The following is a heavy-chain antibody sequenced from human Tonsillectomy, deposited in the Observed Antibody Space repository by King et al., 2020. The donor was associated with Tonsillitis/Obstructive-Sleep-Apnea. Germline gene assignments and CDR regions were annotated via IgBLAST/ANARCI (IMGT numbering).Heavy chain of an antibody. CDR2: ISYDGGKK. V-gene: IGHV3-30*01. J-gene: IGHJ3*02. CDR1: RFTFSSYA. D-gene: IGHD2-15*01. Sequence: QLVQSGGGVVQPGRSLRLSCAASRFTFSSYAMHLVRQVPGKGLEWVAVISYDGGKKYYADSVKCRFTISRDNSKNTLSLQMNSLRAEDTAVYYCAREDGYCSGGSCYSKAFDIWGQGTMVTVSS. CDR3: AREDGYCSGGSCYSKAFDI.